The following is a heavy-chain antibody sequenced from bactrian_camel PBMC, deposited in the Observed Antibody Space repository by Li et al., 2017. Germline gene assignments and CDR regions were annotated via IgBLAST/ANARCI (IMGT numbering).Heavy chain of an antibody. V-gene: IGHV3S40*01. CDR3: ANLGDYGLEAH. CDR2: ISIGGIST. D-gene: IGHD5*01. J-gene: IGHJ4*01. CDR1: GFTFSVYD. Sequence: DVQLVESGGGLVQPGGSLRLSCAASGFTFSVYDMSWVRQAPGKGLEWVSSISIGGISTYYPDSVKGRFTISADNAKNTLYLQMNSLKTEDTAMYYCANLGDYGLEAHWGQGTQVTVS.